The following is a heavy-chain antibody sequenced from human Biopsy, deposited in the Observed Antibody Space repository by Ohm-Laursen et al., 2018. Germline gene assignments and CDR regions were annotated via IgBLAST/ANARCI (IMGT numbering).Heavy chain of an antibody. CDR3: ARMDCSGSSCHYYSYGMDV. D-gene: IGHD2-15*01. CDR1: GVSITAYY. V-gene: IGHV4-4*09. J-gene: IGHJ6*02. CDR2: IHHSGST. Sequence: SDTLSLTCTVSGVSITAYYWSWIRQPPGKGLECIGNIHHSGSTNYNPSLKSRLTISVDTSKNQFSLKLSSVTAADTAVYYCARMDCSGSSCHYYSYGMDVWGQGTTVTVSS.